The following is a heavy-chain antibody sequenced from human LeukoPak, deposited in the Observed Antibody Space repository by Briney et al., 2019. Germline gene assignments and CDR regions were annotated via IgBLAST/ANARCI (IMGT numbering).Heavy chain of an antibody. J-gene: IGHJ3*02. Sequence: SVKVSCKASGGTFSSYAISWVRQAPGQGLEWMGGIIPIFGTANYAQKFQGRVTITTDESTSTAYMELNSLRSEDTAVYYCASSVFTAFDIWGQGTMVTVSS. CDR3: ASSVFTAFDI. CDR2: IIPIFGTA. CDR1: GGTFSSYA. D-gene: IGHD3-10*01. V-gene: IGHV1-69*05.